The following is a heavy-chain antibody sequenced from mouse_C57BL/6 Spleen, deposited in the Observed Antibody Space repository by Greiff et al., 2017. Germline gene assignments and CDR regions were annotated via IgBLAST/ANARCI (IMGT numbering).Heavy chain of an antibody. Sequence: VQLQQSGAELVRPGASVKLSCTASGFNIKDDYMHWVKQRPEQGLEWIGWIDPENGDTEYASKFQGKATITADTSSNTAYLQLSSLTSEDTAVYYCTTGYGSFYFDYWGQGITLTVSS. D-gene: IGHD1-1*01. CDR2: IDPENGDT. CDR3: TTGYGSFYFDY. CDR1: GFNIKDDY. J-gene: IGHJ2*01. V-gene: IGHV14-4*01.